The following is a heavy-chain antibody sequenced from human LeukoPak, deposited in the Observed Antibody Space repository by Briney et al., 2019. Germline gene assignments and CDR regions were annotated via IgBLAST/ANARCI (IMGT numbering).Heavy chain of an antibody. CDR3: ARDLAVRATTPQH. Sequence: ASVKVSCKASGYTFTSYDINWVRQATGQGLEWMGWMNPNSGNTGYAQKFQGRVTITRNTSISTAYMELSSLRSEDTAVYYCARDLAVRATTPQHWGQGTLVTVSS. CDR1: GYTFTSYD. J-gene: IGHJ1*01. D-gene: IGHD1-26*01. CDR2: MNPNSGNT. V-gene: IGHV1-8*03.